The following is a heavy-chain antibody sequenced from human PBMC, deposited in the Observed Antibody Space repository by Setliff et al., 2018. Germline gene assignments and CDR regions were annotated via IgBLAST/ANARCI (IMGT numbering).Heavy chain of an antibody. J-gene: IGHJ3*02. V-gene: IGHV1-18*01. Sequence: ASVKVSCKAYGYTFSRNYITWVRQAPGRGLEWMGWISGYNGHTEYAQKFQGRVTITADKSTSTAYMELSSLRSDDTAVYYCARDEKVLLWFGELPYKAFGIWGQGTMVTVSS. D-gene: IGHD3-10*01. CDR3: ARDEKVLLWFGELPYKAFGI. CDR2: ISGYNGHT. CDR1: GYTFSRNY.